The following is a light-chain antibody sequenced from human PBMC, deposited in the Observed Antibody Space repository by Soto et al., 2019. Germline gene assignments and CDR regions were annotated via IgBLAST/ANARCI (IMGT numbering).Light chain of an antibody. V-gene: IGKV3-15*01. CDR3: HQYNTWPLT. CDR2: DAS. J-gene: IGKJ4*01. CDR1: QSVSSS. Sequence: EKVMTQSPATLSVSPGERATLSCRASQSVSSSLAWYQQKPGQAPRLLIYDASTRATGISARFSGSGSGTEFTLTISSLQSEDFAIYYCHQYNTWPLTFGGGTKVQIK.